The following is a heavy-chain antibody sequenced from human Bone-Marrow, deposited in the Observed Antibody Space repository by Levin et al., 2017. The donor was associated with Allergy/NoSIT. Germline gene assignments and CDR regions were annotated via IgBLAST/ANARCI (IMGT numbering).Heavy chain of an antibody. V-gene: IGHV4-59*01. CDR1: GGSISGYY. J-gene: IGHJ4*02. CDR3: ARSRDYYDSSGYSSGLDYFDD. Sequence: GSLRLSCNVSGGSISGYYWSWIRQSPGKGLEWIGYIYYNGHTKYNPSLKSRVTISLGTSKNHFSLKLSSATAADTAVYFCARSRDYYDSSGYSSGLDYFDDWGQGTLVTVSS. CDR2: IYYNGHT. D-gene: IGHD3-22*01.